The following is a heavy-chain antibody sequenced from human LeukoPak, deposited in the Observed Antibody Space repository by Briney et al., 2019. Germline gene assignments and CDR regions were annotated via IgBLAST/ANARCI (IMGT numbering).Heavy chain of an antibody. D-gene: IGHD5-12*01. Sequence: ASVKVSCKASGYTFTGYYMHWVRQAPGQGLEWMGWINPNSGGTNYAQKFQGRVTMTRDTSISTAYMELSRLRSDDTAVYYCARDSFGYDYPGHYYYYMDVWGKGTTVTVSS. CDR3: ARDSFGYDYPGHYYYYMDV. CDR1: GYTFTGYY. V-gene: IGHV1-2*02. CDR2: INPNSGGT. J-gene: IGHJ6*03.